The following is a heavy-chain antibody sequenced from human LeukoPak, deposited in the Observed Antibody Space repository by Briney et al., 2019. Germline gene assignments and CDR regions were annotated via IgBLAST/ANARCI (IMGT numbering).Heavy chain of an antibody. CDR1: GFTFSAYW. Sequence: GGSLILSCAASGFTFSAYWMYWVRQAPGQGLEYVSRIKFDGNVITYADSVEGRFTIARDNARNIVSLQMSSLRAEDTAVYYCARGIAPEESVAIDYWGQGTLVTVSS. CDR3: ARGIAPEESVAIDY. D-gene: IGHD2-15*01. V-gene: IGHV3-74*03. CDR2: IKFDGNVI. J-gene: IGHJ4*02.